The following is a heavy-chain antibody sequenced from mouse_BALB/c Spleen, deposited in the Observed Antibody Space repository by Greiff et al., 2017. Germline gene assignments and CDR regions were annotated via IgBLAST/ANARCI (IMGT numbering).Heavy chain of an antibody. CDR3: ARSDYGSSCWVAD. Sequence: EVMLVESGGGLVKPGGSLKLSCAASGFTFSSYAMSWVRQTPEKRLEWVASISSGGSTYYPASVKGRFTISGDNARNSLYLQMSSLRSEDTAMSYCARSDYGSSCWVADWGRGTLVTVSA. CDR2: ISSGGST. CDR1: GFTFSSYA. V-gene: IGHV5-6-5*01. J-gene: IGHJ3*01. D-gene: IGHD1-1*01.